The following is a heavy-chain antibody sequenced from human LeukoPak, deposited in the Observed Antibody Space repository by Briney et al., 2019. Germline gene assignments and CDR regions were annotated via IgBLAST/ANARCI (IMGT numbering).Heavy chain of an antibody. CDR1: GFTFSSYG. Sequence: GGSLRLSCAASGFTFSSYGMHWVRQAPGKGLEWVAVISYDGSNKYYADSVKGRFTISRDNSKNTLYLQMSSLRAEDTAVYYCVKGPRSSWNDYLDYWGQGTLVTVSS. CDR3: VKGPRSSWNDYLDY. J-gene: IGHJ4*02. V-gene: IGHV3-30*18. CDR2: ISYDGSNK. D-gene: IGHD1-1*01.